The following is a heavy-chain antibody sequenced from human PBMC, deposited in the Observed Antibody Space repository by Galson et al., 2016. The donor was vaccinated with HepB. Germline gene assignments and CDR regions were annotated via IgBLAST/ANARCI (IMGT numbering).Heavy chain of an antibody. D-gene: IGHD3-10*01. CDR3: AKDKGSGVQHYYYGMDV. CDR2: ISWDSDSI. V-gene: IGHV3-9*01. CDR1: GFTFDDYA. J-gene: IGHJ6*02. Sequence: SLRLSCAASGFTFDDYAMHWVRQAPGKGLEWVSGISWDSDSIAYADSVKGRFTISRDNAKNSLCLQMNSLRAEDTALYYCAKDKGSGVQHYYYGMDVWGQGTTVTVSS.